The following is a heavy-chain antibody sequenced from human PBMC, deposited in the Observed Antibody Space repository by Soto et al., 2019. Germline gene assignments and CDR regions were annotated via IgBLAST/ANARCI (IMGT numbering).Heavy chain of an antibody. V-gene: IGHV3-21*01. CDR3: AGSPKAPRAGYNFSPTSVVS. Sequence: PGGSLRLSCAASGFTFSSYSMKWVRQAPGKGLEWVSSISTSSSFIYYADSVKGRFTISRDNAKNSLFLQMNSLRAEDTAVYFCAGSPKAPRAGYNFSPTSVVSWGQGTLVTVSS. CDR2: ISTSSSFI. CDR1: GFTFSSYS. D-gene: IGHD1-1*01. J-gene: IGHJ5*01.